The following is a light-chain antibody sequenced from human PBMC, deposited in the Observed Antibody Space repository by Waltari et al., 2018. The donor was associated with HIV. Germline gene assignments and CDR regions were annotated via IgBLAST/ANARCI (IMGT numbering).Light chain of an antibody. CDR2: EVS. CDR1: SSDVGNYTY. CDR3: TSYGGINNYVV. V-gene: IGLV2-8*01. J-gene: IGLJ2*01. Sequence: QSALTQPPSASGSPGQSVTISCTGTSSDVGNYTYVSWYQQHPGHAPKLMIFEVSRRPSGVPHRFSGSKSDTTASLTVSGLQAEDEADYYCTSYGGINNYVVFGGGTKLTVL.